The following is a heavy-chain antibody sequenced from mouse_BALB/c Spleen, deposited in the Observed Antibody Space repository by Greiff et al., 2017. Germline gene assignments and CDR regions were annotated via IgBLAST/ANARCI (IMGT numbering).Heavy chain of an antibody. V-gene: IGHV5-12-2*01. Sequence: EVQVVESGGGLVQPGGSLKLSCAASGFTFSSYTMSWVRQTPEKRLEWVAYISNGGGSTYYPDTVKGRFTISRDNAKNTLYLQMSSLKSEDTAMYYCARGDDEGTWFAYWGQGTLVTVSA. CDR3: ARGDDEGTWFAY. J-gene: IGHJ3*01. CDR1: GFTFSSYT. CDR2: ISNGGGST.